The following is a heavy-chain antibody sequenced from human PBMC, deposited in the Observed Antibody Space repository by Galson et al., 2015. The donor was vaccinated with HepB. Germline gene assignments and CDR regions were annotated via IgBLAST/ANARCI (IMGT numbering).Heavy chain of an antibody. D-gene: IGHD1-26*01. V-gene: IGHV3-21*01. J-gene: IGHJ4*02. CDR1: GFTFSSYS. Sequence: SLRLSCAASGFTFSSYSMNWVRQAPGKGLEWVSSISSSSSYIYYADSVKGRFTISRDNAKNSLYLQMNSLRAEDTAVYYCARDRGSATDFGYWGQGTLVTVSS. CDR3: ARDRGSATDFGY. CDR2: ISSSSSYI.